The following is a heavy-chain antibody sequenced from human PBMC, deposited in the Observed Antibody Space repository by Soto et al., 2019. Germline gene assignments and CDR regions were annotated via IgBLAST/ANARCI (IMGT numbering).Heavy chain of an antibody. CDR3: AKDDGQLWPPFDY. CDR1: GFTFSSYA. V-gene: IGHV3-23*01. Sequence: GGSLRLSCTASGFTFSSYAMSWVRQAPGKGLEWVSAISGSGGSTYYADSVKGRSTISRDNSKNTLYLQMNSLRAEDTAVYYCAKDDGQLWPPFDYWGQGTLVTVSS. J-gene: IGHJ4*02. D-gene: IGHD5-18*01. CDR2: ISGSGGST.